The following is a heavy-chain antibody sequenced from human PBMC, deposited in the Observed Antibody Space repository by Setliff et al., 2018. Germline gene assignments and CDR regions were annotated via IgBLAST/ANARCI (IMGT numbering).Heavy chain of an antibody. Sequence: GASVKVSCKASGYTFTSYGFSWVRQAPGKGLEWMGWISVYNGKTKYAQKFQGRVTMTTDTSTRTDYMEVTSLRSEDTAVYYCARDLTMVRGVKGYWGQGTLVTVSS. CDR2: ISVYNGKT. D-gene: IGHD3-10*01. CDR3: ARDLTMVRGVKGY. V-gene: IGHV1-18*01. J-gene: IGHJ4*02. CDR1: GYTFTSYG.